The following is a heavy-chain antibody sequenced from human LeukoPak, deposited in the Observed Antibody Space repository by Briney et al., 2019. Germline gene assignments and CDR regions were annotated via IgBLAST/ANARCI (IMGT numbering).Heavy chain of an antibody. CDR2: MNPNSGNT. D-gene: IGHD3-10*01. CDR3: ARGAYYYGSGSYYVDY. V-gene: IGHV1-8*01. J-gene: IGHJ4*02. Sequence: ASVKVSCKASGYTFTSYDINWVRQATGQGLEWMGWMNPNSGNTGYAQKFQGRVTMTRNTSISTAYMELSSLRSEDTAVYYCARGAYYYGSGSYYVDYWGQGTLVTVSS. CDR1: GYTFTSYD.